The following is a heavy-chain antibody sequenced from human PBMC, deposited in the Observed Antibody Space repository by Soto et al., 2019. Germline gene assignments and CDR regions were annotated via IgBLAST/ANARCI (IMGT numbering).Heavy chain of an antibody. J-gene: IGHJ4*02. CDR2: XSXYNGNT. CDR3: XXXXXXXDY. Sequence: QVQLVQSGAEVKKPGASVKVSCKASGYTFTNFGISWVRQAPGQGLEWMGWXSXYNGNTNYAQNFQGRVTMTTDTXXXXXXXXXXXXXXXXXXXXXXXXXXXXXDYWGQGTLVTVSS. V-gene: IGHV1-18*01. CDR1: GYTFTNFG.